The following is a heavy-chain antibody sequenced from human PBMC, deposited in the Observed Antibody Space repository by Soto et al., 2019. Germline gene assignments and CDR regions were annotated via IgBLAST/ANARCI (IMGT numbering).Heavy chain of an antibody. CDR2: ISGSGGSS. CDR1: GFTFSSYA. CDR3: ARGAYYYDSSGLSY. Sequence: GGSLRLSCAASGFTFSSYAMNWVRQAPGKGLEWVSVISGSGGSSYYADSVKGRFTISRDNSKNKLYLQMNSLRAEDTAVYYCARGAYYYDSSGLSYWGLGTLVTVSS. J-gene: IGHJ4*02. V-gene: IGHV3-23*01. D-gene: IGHD3-22*01.